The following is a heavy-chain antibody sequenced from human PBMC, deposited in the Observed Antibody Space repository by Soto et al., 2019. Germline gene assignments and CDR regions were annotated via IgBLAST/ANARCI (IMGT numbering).Heavy chain of an antibody. D-gene: IGHD5-12*01. V-gene: IGHV2-5*02. CDR2: IYWDDDK. CDR1: GFSLSTSGVG. Sequence: QITLKESGPTLVKPTQPLTLTCTFSGFSLSTSGVGVGWIRQPPGKALEWLALIYWDDDKRYSPSLKSRLTITKDTSKNQVVLTMTNMDPVDTATYYCAHEASGYDHLYYFDYWGQGTLVTVSS. J-gene: IGHJ4*02. CDR3: AHEASGYDHLYYFDY.